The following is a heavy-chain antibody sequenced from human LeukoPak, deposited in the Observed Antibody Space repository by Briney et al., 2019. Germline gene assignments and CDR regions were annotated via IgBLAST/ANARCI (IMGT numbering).Heavy chain of an antibody. Sequence: SETLSLTCAVYGGSFSGYYWSWIRQPPGKGLEWIGSIYYSGSTYYNPSLKSRVTISVDTSKNQFSLKLFSVTAADTAAYYCARTYNSDGSGYYYDFGYWGQGTLVTVSS. J-gene: IGHJ4*02. V-gene: IGHV4-34*01. D-gene: IGHD3-22*01. CDR1: GGSFSGYY. CDR3: ARTYNSDGSGYYYDFGY. CDR2: IYYSGST.